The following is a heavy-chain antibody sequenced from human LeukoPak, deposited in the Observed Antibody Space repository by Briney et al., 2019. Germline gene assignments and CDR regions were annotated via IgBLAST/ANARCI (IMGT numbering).Heavy chain of an antibody. Sequence: GGSLRLSCAASGFTFSSYSMNWVRQAPGKGLEWVSSISSSSSYIYYADSVKGRFTISRDNAKNSLYLQMNSLRAEDTAVYYCAREENLNNWFDPWGQGTLVTVSS. D-gene: IGHD1-7*01. J-gene: IGHJ5*02. CDR1: GFTFSSYS. V-gene: IGHV3-21*01. CDR2: ISSSSSYI. CDR3: AREENLNNWFDP.